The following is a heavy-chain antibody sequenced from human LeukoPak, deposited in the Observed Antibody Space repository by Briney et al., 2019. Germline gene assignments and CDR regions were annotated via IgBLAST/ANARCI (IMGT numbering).Heavy chain of an antibody. CDR2: MDYSGRS. CDR3: ARQPTH. CDR1: GGSISSSSYY. Sequence: SETLSLTCSVSGGSISSSSYYWGWIRQPPGKGLEWIGSMDYSGRSYYNTSLKSRVTISIDTSKNQFSLKLSSVTAADTAVYYCARQPTHWGQGTLVTVSS. J-gene: IGHJ4*02. V-gene: IGHV4-39*01.